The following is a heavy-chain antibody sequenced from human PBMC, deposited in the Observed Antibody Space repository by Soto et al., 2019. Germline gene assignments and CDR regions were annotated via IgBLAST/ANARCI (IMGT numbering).Heavy chain of an antibody. Sequence: ASVKVSCKASGGTFSSYAISWVRQAPGQGLEWMGGIIPIFGTANYAQKFQGRVTITADESTSTAYMELSSLRSEDTAVYYCARGWELLAAFDIWGQGTMVTVSS. CDR3: ARGWELLAAFDI. V-gene: IGHV1-69*13. CDR1: GGTFSSYA. D-gene: IGHD1-26*01. J-gene: IGHJ3*02. CDR2: IIPIFGTA.